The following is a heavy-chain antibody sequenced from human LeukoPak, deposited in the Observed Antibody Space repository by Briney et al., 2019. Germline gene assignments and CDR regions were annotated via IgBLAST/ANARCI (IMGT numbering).Heavy chain of an antibody. J-gene: IGHJ4*02. CDR3: ASKGVWFGFDY. V-gene: IGHV3-21*01. Sequence: GGSLRLSCAASGFTFSSYSMNWVRQAPGKGLEWVSSISSSSSYIYYADSVKGRFTISRDNAKNSLYLQMNSLRAEDAAVYYCASKGVWFGFDYWGQGTLVTVSS. CDR2: ISSSSSYI. D-gene: IGHD3-10*01. CDR1: GFTFSSYS.